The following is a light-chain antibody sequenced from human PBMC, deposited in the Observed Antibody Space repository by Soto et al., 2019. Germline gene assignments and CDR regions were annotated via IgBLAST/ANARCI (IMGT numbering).Light chain of an antibody. CDR3: QHYKNYPWT. Sequence: AIRMTQSPSSLSASAGDRVAIACRASQDVGRYLDWYQQKPGQAPKLLIYGASTLQSGVPSRFSGGGSGTDITLTISGLQSKDFATYYCQHYKNYPWTFGQGTKVQIK. V-gene: IGKV1-8*01. CDR1: QDVGRY. CDR2: GAS. J-gene: IGKJ1*01.